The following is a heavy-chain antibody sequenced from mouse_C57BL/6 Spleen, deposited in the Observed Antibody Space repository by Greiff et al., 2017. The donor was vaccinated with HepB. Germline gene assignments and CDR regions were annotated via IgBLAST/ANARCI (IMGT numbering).Heavy chain of an antibody. Sequence: EVQLVESGPELVKPGASVKISCKASGYSFTGYYMNWVKQSPEKSLEWIGEINPSTGGTTYNQKFKAKATLTVDKSSSTAYMQLKSLTSEDSAVYYCARSDPVLVPAKGWYFDVWGTGTTVTVSS. CDR3: ARSDPVLVPAKGWYFDV. V-gene: IGHV1-42*01. D-gene: IGHD5-1*01. J-gene: IGHJ1*03. CDR2: INPSTGGT. CDR1: GYSFTGYY.